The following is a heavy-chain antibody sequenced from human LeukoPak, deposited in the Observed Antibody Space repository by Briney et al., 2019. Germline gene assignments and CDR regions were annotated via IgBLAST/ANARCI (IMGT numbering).Heavy chain of an antibody. Sequence: SETLSLTCAVYGGSFSGYYWSWIRQPPGKGLEWIGEINHSGSTNYNPSLKSRVTISVDTSKNQFSLKLSSVTAADTAVYCCASEVAIFGVVIIERWFDPWGQGTLVTVSS. CDR2: INHSGST. J-gene: IGHJ5*02. CDR1: GGSFSGYY. V-gene: IGHV4-34*01. D-gene: IGHD3-3*01. CDR3: ASEVAIFGVVIIERWFDP.